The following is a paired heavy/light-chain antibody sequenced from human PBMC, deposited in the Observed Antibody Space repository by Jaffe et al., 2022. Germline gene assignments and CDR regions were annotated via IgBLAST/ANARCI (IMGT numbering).Heavy chain of an antibody. CDR2: ISSSSSYI. CDR3: ARDYITMVQGVIITRTYYYYMDV. Sequence: EVQLVESGGGLVKPGGSLRLSCAASGFTFSSYSMNWVRQAPGKGLEWVSSISSSSSYIYYADSVKGRFTISRDNAKNSLYLQMNSLRAEDTAVYYCARDYITMVQGVIITRTYYYYMDVWGKGTTVTVSS. V-gene: IGHV3-21*01. J-gene: IGHJ6*03. CDR1: GFTFSSYS. D-gene: IGHD3-10*01.
Light chain of an antibody. CDR1: QSVSSY. CDR3: QQRSNWPPVT. Sequence: EIVLTQSPATLSLSPGERATLSCRASQSVSSYLAWYQQKPGQAPRLLIYDASNRATGIPARFSGSGSGTDFTLTISSLEPEDFAVYYCQQRSNWPPVTFGQGTRLEIK. J-gene: IGKJ5*01. V-gene: IGKV3-11*01. CDR2: DAS.